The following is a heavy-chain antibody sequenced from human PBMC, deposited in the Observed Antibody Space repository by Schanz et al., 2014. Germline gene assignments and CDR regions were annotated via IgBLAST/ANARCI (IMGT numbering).Heavy chain of an antibody. CDR1: GYTFTSSG. Sequence: QVQLVQSGAEVKKPGASVKVSCKASGYTFTSSGFSWVRQAPGQGLEWMGWINGYNAHTNYAQKFQGRVTMTTDISTSTVYMELRSLRSDDTAVYYCARDRDQWDGNFCDFWGQGTLVTVSS. V-gene: IGHV1-18*01. J-gene: IGHJ4*02. CDR2: INGYNAHT. CDR3: ARDRDQWDGNFCDF. D-gene: IGHD1-26*01.